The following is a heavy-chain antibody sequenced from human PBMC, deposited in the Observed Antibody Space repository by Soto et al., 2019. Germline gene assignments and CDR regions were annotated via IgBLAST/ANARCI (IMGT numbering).Heavy chain of an antibody. CDR2: ISWNSGSI. Sequence: EVQLVESGGGLVQPDRSLRLSCAASGFTFDDYAMHWVRQAPGKGLEWVSGISWNSGSIGYADSVKGRFTISRHNAKNSLYLQMNSLRAEDTALYYCAKDKGRSWKVFDYWGQGTLVTVSS. D-gene: IGHD6-13*01. J-gene: IGHJ4*02. V-gene: IGHV3-9*01. CDR1: GFTFDDYA. CDR3: AKDKGRSWKVFDY.